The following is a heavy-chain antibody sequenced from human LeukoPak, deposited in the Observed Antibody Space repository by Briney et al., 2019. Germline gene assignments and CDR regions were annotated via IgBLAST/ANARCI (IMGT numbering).Heavy chain of an antibody. CDR3: ARGGLGGITAYSNYLFDY. J-gene: IGHJ4*03. CDR2: IYYSGST. CDR1: GGSISNYY. D-gene: IGHD4-11*01. Sequence: SETLSLTCTVSGGSISNYYWSWIRQPPGEGLEWIGYIYYSGSTNYNPSLKSRVTISIDTSKNQFSLNLTSVTAADTAVYYCARGGLGGITAYSNYLFDYWGQGTTVTVSS. V-gene: IGHV4-59*08.